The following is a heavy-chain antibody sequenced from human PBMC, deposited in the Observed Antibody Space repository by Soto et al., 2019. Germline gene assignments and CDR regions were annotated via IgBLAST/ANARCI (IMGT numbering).Heavy chain of an antibody. V-gene: IGHV4-59*08. CDR2: IYYSGST. CDR1: GGSISSYY. J-gene: IGHJ5*02. D-gene: IGHD2-2*01. CDR3: ASTAIVVVPAAIGWFDP. Sequence: LSLTCTVSGGSISSYYWSWIRQPPGKGLEWIGYIYYSGSTNYNPSLKSRVTISVDTSKNQFSLKLSSVTAADTAVYYCASTAIVVVPAAIGWFDPWGQGTLVTVSS.